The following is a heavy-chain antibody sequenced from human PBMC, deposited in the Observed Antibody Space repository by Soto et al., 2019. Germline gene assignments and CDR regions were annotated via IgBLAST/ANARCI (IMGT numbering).Heavy chain of an antibody. CDR2: MYYSGVA. J-gene: IGHJ3*02. CDR3: ALTRPYGGAFDI. V-gene: IGHV4-39*02. CDR1: NDSISSTNY. D-gene: IGHD3-16*01. Sequence: QLRLQESGPGLVKPSETLSLTCIVSNDSISSTNYWGWIRQPPGKGLEWIATMYYSGVAYYNPSLTSRVNVSIAKAQNLFSRRLNSVNAADTAVYYCALTRPYGGAFDIWGQGTVVTVSS.